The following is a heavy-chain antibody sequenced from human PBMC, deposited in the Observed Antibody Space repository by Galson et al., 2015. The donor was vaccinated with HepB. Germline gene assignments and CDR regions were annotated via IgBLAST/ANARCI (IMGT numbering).Heavy chain of an antibody. Sequence: SLRLSCAVSGFTFSTFGIHWVRQAPGKGLEWVSYISSSSSYIYYADSVKGRFTISRDNAKNSLYLEMSSLRAEDTAVCYWASEGYSFGYCFGWGQGTLVTVSS. CDR2: ISSSSSYI. J-gene: IGHJ4*02. CDR1: GFTFSTFG. D-gene: IGHD6-13*01. CDR3: ASEGYSFGYCFG. V-gene: IGHV3-21*01.